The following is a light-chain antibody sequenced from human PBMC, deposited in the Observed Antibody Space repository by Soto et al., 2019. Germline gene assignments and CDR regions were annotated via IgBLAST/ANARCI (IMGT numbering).Light chain of an antibody. V-gene: IGLV2-14*01. CDR1: SSDVGAYNY. Sequence: QSALTQPASVSGSPGQSITISCTGTSSDVGAYNYVSWYRQHPGKAPKLMIYEVSNRPSGISHRFSGSKSGNTASLTISGLQAEEEADYYCSSYTQFSTLVFGGGTKLTVL. CDR2: EVS. CDR3: SSYTQFSTLV. J-gene: IGLJ3*02.